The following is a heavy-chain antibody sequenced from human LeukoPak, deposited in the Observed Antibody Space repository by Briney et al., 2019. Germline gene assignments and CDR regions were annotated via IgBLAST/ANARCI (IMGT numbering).Heavy chain of an antibody. D-gene: IGHD3-22*01. CDR1: GRSFSGYY. Sequence: SETLSLTCAVYGRSFSGYYWSWIRQPPGKGLEWMGEINHSGSTNYNPSLKNRVTISVDTSKNQFALKLSYVTAADTAVYYCARREVLYYYDSSGSPPYFDYWGQGTLVTVSS. CDR3: ARREVLYYYDSSGSPPYFDY. J-gene: IGHJ4*02. V-gene: IGHV4-34*01. CDR2: INHSGST.